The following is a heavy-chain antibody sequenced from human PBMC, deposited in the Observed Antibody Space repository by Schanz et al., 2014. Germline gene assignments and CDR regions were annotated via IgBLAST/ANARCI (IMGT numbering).Heavy chain of an antibody. CDR2: ISYDGTNE. CDR1: GFTFSASA. J-gene: IGHJ4*02. CDR3: AQDFSGYPAY. V-gene: IGHV3-30*04. Sequence: VHLLESGGGLVQPGGSLKLSCAASGFTFSASAMHWVRQAPGKGLEWVAVISYDGTNEYYAESVKGRFTISRDNAKNSLYLQMNSLRDEDTAVYYCAQDFSGYPAYWGQGTLVTVSS. D-gene: IGHD5-12*01.